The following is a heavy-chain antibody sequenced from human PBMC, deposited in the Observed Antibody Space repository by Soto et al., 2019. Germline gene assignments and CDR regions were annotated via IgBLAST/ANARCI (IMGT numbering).Heavy chain of an antibody. Sequence: ASVKVSCKASGYTFTSYAMHWVRQAPGQRLEWMGWINAGNGNTKYSQKFQGRVTITRDTSASTAYMELSSLRSEDTAVYYCARGGRSSSWYSYFDYWGQGTLVTVSS. CDR1: GYTFTSYA. J-gene: IGHJ4*02. V-gene: IGHV1-3*01. D-gene: IGHD6-13*01. CDR2: INAGNGNT. CDR3: ARGGRSSSWYSYFDY.